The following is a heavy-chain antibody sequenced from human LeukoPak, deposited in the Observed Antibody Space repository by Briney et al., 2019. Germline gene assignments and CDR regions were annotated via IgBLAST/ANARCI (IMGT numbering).Heavy chain of an antibody. CDR2: IYTSGST. CDR1: GGSISSYY. CDR3: ARDLHSSGWYCFDY. Sequence: SETLSLTCTVSGGSISSYYWSWIRQPAGKGLEWIGRIYTSGSTNYNPSLKSRVTMSVDTSKNQFSLKLSSVTAADTAVYYCARDLHSSGWYCFDYWGQGTLVTVSS. V-gene: IGHV4-4*07. J-gene: IGHJ4*02. D-gene: IGHD6-19*01.